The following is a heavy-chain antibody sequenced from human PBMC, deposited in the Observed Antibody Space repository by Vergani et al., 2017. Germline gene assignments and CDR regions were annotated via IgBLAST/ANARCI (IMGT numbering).Heavy chain of an antibody. CDR2: IGTAGDT. Sequence: EVQLVESGGGLVQPGGSLRLSCAASGFTFSSYDMHWVRHATGKGLEWVSAIGTAGDTYYPGSVKGRFTISRENAKNSLYLQMNSLRAGDTAVYYCARARLRLGDAFDIWGQGTMVTVSS. CDR1: GFTFSSYD. CDR3: ARARLRLGDAFDI. D-gene: IGHD4-17*01. J-gene: IGHJ3*02. V-gene: IGHV3-13*04.